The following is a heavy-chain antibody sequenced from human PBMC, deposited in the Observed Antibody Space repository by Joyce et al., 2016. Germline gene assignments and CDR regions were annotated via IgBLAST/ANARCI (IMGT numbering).Heavy chain of an antibody. CDR3: AKDLGYCNGGTCYPDY. J-gene: IGHJ4*02. Sequence: QVQLVESGGGVVQPGRSLRLSCAASGFTFSNFGFHWVRQAPGRELEWVASILFDGSDEYYADSLKGRFTISRDNSNNTLFLQMSGLRPEDTAVYYCAKDLGYCNGGTCYPDYWGQGTLVTVSS. CDR2: ILFDGSDE. CDR1: GFTFSNFG. D-gene: IGHD2-15*01. V-gene: IGHV3-30*18.